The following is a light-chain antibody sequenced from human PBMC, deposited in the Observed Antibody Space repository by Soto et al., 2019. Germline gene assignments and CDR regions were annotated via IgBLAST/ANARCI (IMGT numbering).Light chain of an antibody. Sequence: DIQMTQSPSTLSLSVGDRVTITCRARQTISSLLSWYQQQTGKAPNLLIYKASTLISGVPSRFTGSGSGTAVTLTISSLQPNDFATYFCQHYNSYSEAFGQGTKVELK. CDR1: QTISSL. V-gene: IGKV1-5*03. CDR2: KAS. CDR3: QHYNSYSEA. J-gene: IGKJ1*01.